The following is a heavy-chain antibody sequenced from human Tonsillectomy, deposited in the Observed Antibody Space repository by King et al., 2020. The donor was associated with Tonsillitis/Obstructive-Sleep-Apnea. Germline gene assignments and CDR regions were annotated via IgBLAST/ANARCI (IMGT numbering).Heavy chain of an antibody. J-gene: IGHJ6*02. D-gene: IGHD3-3*01. CDR1: GYTLTELS. CDR2: FDPEDGET. Sequence: VQLVQSGAEVKKPGASVKVSCKVSGYTLTELSMHWVRQAPGKGLEWMGGFDPEDGETIYAQKFQGRVTMTEDTSTDTAYMELSSLRSEDTAVYYCAVVRVVITPESYYYGMDVWGQGTTVTVSS. CDR3: AVVRVVITPESYYYGMDV. V-gene: IGHV1-24*01.